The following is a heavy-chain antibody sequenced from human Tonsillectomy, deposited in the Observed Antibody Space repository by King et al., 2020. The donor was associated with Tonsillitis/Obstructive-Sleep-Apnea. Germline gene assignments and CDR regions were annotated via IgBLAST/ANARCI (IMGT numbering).Heavy chain of an antibody. V-gene: IGHV3-33*01. J-gene: IGHJ6*02. CDR3: VRDNRGEGIDV. CDR2: IWYDGSNK. D-gene: IGHD2/OR15-2a*01. CDR1: RFTFRSYG. Sequence: VQLVESGGGVVQPGRSLRLSCAASRFTFRSYGMHWVRQAPGKGLEWVAIIWYDGSNKYYADSVKGRFTISRDNSKNTLFLQMNSLRAEDTAVYYCVRDNRGEGIDVWGQGTTVTVSS.